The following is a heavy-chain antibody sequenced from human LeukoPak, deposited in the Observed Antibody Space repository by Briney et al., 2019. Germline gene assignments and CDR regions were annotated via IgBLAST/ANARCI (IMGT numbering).Heavy chain of an antibody. CDR1: GYSISSGYY. V-gene: IGHV4-38-2*02. Sequence: SETLSLTCTVSGYSISSGYYWGWIRQPPGKGLEWIGSIYHSGSTYYNPSLKSRVTISVDTSKNQFSLKLSSVTAADTAVYYCATGRPTMVRGVISWFDPWGQGTLVTVSS. CDR3: ATGRPTMVRGVISWFDP. J-gene: IGHJ5*02. CDR2: IYHSGST. D-gene: IGHD3-10*01.